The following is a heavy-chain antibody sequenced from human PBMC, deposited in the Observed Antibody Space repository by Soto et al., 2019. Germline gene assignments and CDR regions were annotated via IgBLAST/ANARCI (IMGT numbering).Heavy chain of an antibody. CDR3: ARHPSDFWFDP. V-gene: IGHV4-39*01. CDR2: IYYSGST. CDR1: GGSISSSSYF. J-gene: IGHJ5*02. Sequence: EILSLTCSVSGGSISSSSYFWGWIRQPPGKGLEWIGSIYYSGSTYYNPSLKSRVTVSVDTSKNQFSLKLSSVTAADTAVYYCARHPSDFWFDPWGQGTLVTVSS. D-gene: IGHD2-21*02.